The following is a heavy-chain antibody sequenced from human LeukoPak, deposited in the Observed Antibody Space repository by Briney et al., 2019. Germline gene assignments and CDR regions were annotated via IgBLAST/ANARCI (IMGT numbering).Heavy chain of an antibody. CDR3: ARVRDYGDYGY. CDR1: GYTFTSYA. J-gene: IGHJ4*02. V-gene: IGHV1-3*01. Sequence: ASVKVSCKASGYTFTSYAMHWVRQAPGQRLEWIGWINAGNGNTKYSQKFQGRVTITRDTSASTAYMELSSLRSEDTAVYYCARVRDYGDYGYWGQGTLVTVSS. D-gene: IGHD4-17*01. CDR2: INAGNGNT.